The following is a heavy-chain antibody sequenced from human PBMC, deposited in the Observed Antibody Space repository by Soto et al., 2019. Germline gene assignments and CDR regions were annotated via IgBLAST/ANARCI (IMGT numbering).Heavy chain of an antibody. Sequence: SVKVSCKASGGTFSRYSISWVRQAPGQGLEWMGGIIPIFGTANYAQKFQGRVTITADESTSTAYMELSSLRSEDTAVYYCAGRIVATTSGLFDYWGQGTLVTVSS. CDR1: GGTFSRYS. V-gene: IGHV1-69*13. CDR3: AGRIVATTSGLFDY. D-gene: IGHD5-12*01. J-gene: IGHJ4*02. CDR2: IIPIFGTA.